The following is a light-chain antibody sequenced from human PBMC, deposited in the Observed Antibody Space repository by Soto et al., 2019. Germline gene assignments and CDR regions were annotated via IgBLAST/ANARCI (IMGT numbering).Light chain of an antibody. CDR3: SSYTTRNTEV. J-gene: IGLJ1*01. CDR1: SSDVGAFNY. Sequence: QSALTQPASVSGSPGQSISISCIGTSSDVGAFNYVSWYRHHPGKAPQLIIYDVTSRPSGVSNRFSASKSGNTASLTISGLQAEDEADYYCSSYTTRNTEVFGTGTKLTV. V-gene: IGLV2-14*03. CDR2: DVT.